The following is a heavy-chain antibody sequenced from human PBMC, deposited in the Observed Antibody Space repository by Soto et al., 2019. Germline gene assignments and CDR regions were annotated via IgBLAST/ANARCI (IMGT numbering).Heavy chain of an antibody. CDR1: GFTFSDYY. D-gene: IGHD2-21*01. J-gene: IGHJ6*03. CDR2: ISRSGSTI. CDR3: ARHGVGRLHPYYMYV. V-gene: IGHV3-11*01. Sequence: QVQLVESGGGLVKPGGSLRLSCAASGFTFSDYYMSWIRQAPGKGLEWVSYISRSGSTIYYADSAKGRFTIPRDNAKNSLYLQITSLSADATAVYYCARHGVGRLHPYYMYVWGKGTTVTVSS.